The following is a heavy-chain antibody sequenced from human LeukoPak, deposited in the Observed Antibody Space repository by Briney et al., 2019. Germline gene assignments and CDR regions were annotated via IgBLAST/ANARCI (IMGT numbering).Heavy chain of an antibody. V-gene: IGHV4-34*01. CDR1: GGSFSGYY. CDR3: ARGRRSLGYCSSTSCYRFPFFDY. CDR2: INHSGST. D-gene: IGHD2-2*01. Sequence: SETLSLTCAVYGGSFSGYYWSWIRQPPGKGLEWIGVINHSGSTNYNPSLKSRVTISVDTSKNQFSLKLSSVTAADAAVYYCARGRRSLGYCSSTSCYRFPFFDYWGQGTLVTVSS. J-gene: IGHJ4*02.